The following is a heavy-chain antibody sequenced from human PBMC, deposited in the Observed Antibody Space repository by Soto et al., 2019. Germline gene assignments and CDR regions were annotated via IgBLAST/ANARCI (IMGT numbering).Heavy chain of an antibody. Sequence: EVQLLESGGGLVQPGGSLRLSCAASGLTFNSYAVTWVRQAPGRGLEWVSGVDGSGFTSYHADSVKGRFTISRDNSKNTLYLQMNSLRAEDTAVYYCAKALGLYCGGDCFDAFDVWGQGAMVSVSS. CDR3: AKALGLYCGGDCFDAFDV. D-gene: IGHD2-21*02. V-gene: IGHV3-23*01. J-gene: IGHJ3*01. CDR1: GLTFNSYA. CDR2: VDGSGFTS.